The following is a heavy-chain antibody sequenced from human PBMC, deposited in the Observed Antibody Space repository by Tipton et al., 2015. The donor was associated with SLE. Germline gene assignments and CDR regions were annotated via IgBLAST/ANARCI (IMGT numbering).Heavy chain of an antibody. CDR2: ISGSGGST. D-gene: IGHD6-13*01. Sequence: GSLRLSCAASGFTFSSYAMSWVRQAPGKGLEWVSAISGSGGSTYYADSVKGRFTISRDNSKNTLYLQMNSLRAEDTAVYYCARGSSSGDRPDYYYMDVWGKGTTVTVSS. J-gene: IGHJ6*03. V-gene: IGHV3-23*01. CDR3: ARGSSSGDRPDYYYMDV. CDR1: GFTFSSYA.